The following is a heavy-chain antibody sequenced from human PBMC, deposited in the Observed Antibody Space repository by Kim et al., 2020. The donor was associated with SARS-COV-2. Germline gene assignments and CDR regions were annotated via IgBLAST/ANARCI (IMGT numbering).Heavy chain of an antibody. Sequence: SETLSLTCTVSGDSITNYYWSWIRQPPGKGLEWIGYIYYSGNTNYNPSVKSRVTISVDMSKNQFSLRLTSVTAADTAVYYCARDRLGSGGLYGMDVWGQGTTVTVS. J-gene: IGHJ6*02. D-gene: IGHD3-10*01. CDR2: IYYSGNT. V-gene: IGHV4-59*13. CDR1: GDSITNYY. CDR3: ARDRLGSGGLYGMDV.